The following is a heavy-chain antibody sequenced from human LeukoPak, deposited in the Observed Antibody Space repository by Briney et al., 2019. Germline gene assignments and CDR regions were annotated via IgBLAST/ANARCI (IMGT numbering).Heavy chain of an antibody. D-gene: IGHD6-13*01. Sequence: GASVTVSCKASGYTFTSYDINWVRQATGQGLEWMGWMNPNSGNTGYAQKFQGRVTMTRNTSISTAYMELSSLRSEDTAVYYCARGSYSSSWYSDYYYGMDVWGQGTTVTVSS. CDR1: GYTFTSYD. CDR3: ARGSYSSSWYSDYYYGMDV. CDR2: MNPNSGNT. V-gene: IGHV1-8*01. J-gene: IGHJ6*02.